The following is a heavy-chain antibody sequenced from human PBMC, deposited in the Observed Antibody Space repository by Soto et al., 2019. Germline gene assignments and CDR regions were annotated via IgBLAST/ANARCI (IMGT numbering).Heavy chain of an antibody. CDR3: VCTTKWLHFDN. J-gene: IGHJ4*02. D-gene: IGHD3-22*01. Sequence: XXTLSLTCTVSRGSINSSSYYWGWIRQPPGKGLEWMGXIYYSXSPYYNKSLKXXVTISVDXXKNQFSLKLSSVTAADTAVYYCVCTTKWLHFDNWGQGTLVTVSS. CDR1: RGSINSSSYY. CDR2: IYYSXSP. V-gene: IGHV4-39*01.